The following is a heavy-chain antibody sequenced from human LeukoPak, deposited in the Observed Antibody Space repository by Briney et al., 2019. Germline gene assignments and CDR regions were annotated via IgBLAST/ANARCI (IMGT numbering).Heavy chain of an antibody. Sequence: GGSLRLSCAASGFTFRNYAMSWVRHAPGKGLEWVSALNAGGGSTHYADSVKGRFTISRDNSKNTLYLQMNSLGVEDTAVYYCATPIRDRYCSGGSCYSPFDFWGQGTLVTVSS. CDR2: LNAGGGST. V-gene: IGHV3-23*01. CDR3: ATPIRDRYCSGGSCYSPFDF. J-gene: IGHJ4*02. CDR1: GFTFRNYA. D-gene: IGHD2-15*01.